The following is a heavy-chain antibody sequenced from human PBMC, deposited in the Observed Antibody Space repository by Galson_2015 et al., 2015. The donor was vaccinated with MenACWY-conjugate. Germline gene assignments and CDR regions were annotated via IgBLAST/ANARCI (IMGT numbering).Heavy chain of an antibody. J-gene: IGHJ6*04. CDR2: ITGSGRGT. D-gene: IGHD6-13*01. CDR1: GFTFSNYA. Sequence: LRLSCAASGFTFSNYAMSWARQAPGKGLEWVSAITGSGRGTYYADSVKGRFTISRDNSKSTLYLQMNSLRAEDTAVFYCAKDEGHSSNWYVGLDVWGKGTTVTVSS. V-gene: IGHV3-23*01. CDR3: AKDEGHSSNWYVGLDV.